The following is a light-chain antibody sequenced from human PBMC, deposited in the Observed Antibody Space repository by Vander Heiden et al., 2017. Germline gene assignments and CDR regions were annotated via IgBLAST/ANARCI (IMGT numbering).Light chain of an antibody. V-gene: IGLV2-14*03. CDR3: SSYTTRGILI. CDR2: DVT. CDR1: SNDVGGYNY. Sequence: QSALTQPASVSGSPGQSITISCSGTSNDVGGYNYVSWCQQHPDKVPRLMMYDVTTRPSGVSNRFSGSKSGNTASLTISGLQAEDEADYYCSSYTTRGILIFGGGTKLTVL. J-gene: IGLJ2*01.